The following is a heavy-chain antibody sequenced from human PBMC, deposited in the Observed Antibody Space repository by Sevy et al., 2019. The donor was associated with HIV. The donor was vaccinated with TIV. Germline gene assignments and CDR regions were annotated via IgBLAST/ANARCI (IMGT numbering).Heavy chain of an antibody. V-gene: IGHV3-23*01. J-gene: IGHJ4*02. D-gene: IGHD3-10*01. CDR1: GFSLSSYA. Sequence: GGSLRLSCAASGFSLSSYAMSWARQAPGKGLEWVSGTSSNGGRKYYADSVKGRFTISRDNSKNTLYLQMNGLRDEDTALYYCAKTTGYSNGGVDYWGQGALVTVSS. CDR3: AKTTGYSNGGVDY. CDR2: TSSNGGRK.